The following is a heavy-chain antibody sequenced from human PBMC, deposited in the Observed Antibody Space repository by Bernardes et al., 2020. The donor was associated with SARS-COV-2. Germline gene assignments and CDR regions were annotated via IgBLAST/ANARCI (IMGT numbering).Heavy chain of an antibody. CDR2: IDGDGSGT. D-gene: IGHD1-1*01. Sequence: GGSLRLSCAASGFTFSTNAMHWVRQAPGKGLVWVSRIDGDGSGTKYVDSVRGRLTISRDNAKNTLYLEMNSLRAEDTAVYYCGGVGSATLEYWGQGTLVTVSS. J-gene: IGHJ4*02. CDR1: GFTFSTNA. CDR3: GGVGSATLEY. V-gene: IGHV3-74*03.